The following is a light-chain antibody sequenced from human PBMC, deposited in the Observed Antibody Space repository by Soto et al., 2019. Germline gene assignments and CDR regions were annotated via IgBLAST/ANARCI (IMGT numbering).Light chain of an antibody. J-gene: IGKJ1*01. CDR2: DAS. V-gene: IGKV1-5*01. CDR3: QQYFEWPPMT. Sequence: DIQMTQSPSTLSASVGDRVTITCRASQSIGSWLAWYQQKPGKAPKLLIYDASSLESGVPSRFSGSGSGTEFTLTINSLRSEDSAVYYCQQYFEWPPMTFGQGTKVDI. CDR1: QSIGSW.